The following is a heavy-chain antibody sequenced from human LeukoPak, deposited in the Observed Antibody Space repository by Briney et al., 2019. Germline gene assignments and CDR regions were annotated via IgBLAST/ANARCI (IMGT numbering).Heavy chain of an antibody. CDR3: AREGYYDSSGYYPPAYYFDY. J-gene: IGHJ4*02. CDR1: GGTFSSYA. D-gene: IGHD3-22*01. Sequence: AVTVSCKASGGTFSSYAISWVRQAPGQGLEWMGRIIPIFGIANYAQKFQGRVTITADKSTSTAYMELSSLRSEDTAVYYCAREGYYDSSGYYPPAYYFDYWGQGTLVTVSS. V-gene: IGHV1-69*10. CDR2: IIPIFGIA.